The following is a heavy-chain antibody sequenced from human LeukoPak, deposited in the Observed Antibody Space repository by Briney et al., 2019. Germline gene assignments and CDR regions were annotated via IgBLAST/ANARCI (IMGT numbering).Heavy chain of an antibody. V-gene: IGHV1-2*02. D-gene: IGHD3-22*01. CDR2: INPNSGGT. J-gene: IGHJ5*02. CDR3: VIPYDSSGYVWFDP. Sequence: ASVKVSCKASGYTFTGYYMHWVRQAPGQGLEWMGWINPNSGGTNYAQKFQGRVTMTRDTSISTAYMELSRLRSDDTAVYYCVIPYDSSGYVWFDPWGQGTLVTVSS. CDR1: GYTFTGYY.